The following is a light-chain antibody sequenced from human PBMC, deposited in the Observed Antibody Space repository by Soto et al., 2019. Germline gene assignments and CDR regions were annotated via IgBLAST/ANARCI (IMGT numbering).Light chain of an antibody. V-gene: IGKV3-15*01. CDR2: GAS. CDR3: QQYNNWPPWT. CDR1: QSVSSK. Sequence: EIVMTQSPATLSVSPGEGATLSCRASQSVSSKLAWYQQKPGQAPRLLIYGASTGATGIPARFSGSGSGTEFTLIISSLQSEDSAVYYCQQYNNWPPWTFGQGTKVDIK. J-gene: IGKJ1*01.